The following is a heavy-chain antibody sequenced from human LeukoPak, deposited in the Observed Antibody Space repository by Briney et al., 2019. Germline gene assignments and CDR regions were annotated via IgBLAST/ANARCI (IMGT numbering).Heavy chain of an antibody. J-gene: IGHJ4*02. CDR3: ARTYYYDSSGYLNYFDY. D-gene: IGHD3-22*01. V-gene: IGHV4-59*10. CDR1: GGSFSGDY. CDR2: IYTSGST. Sequence: SETLSLTCAVYGGSFSGDYWSWIRQPAGTGLEWIGRIYTSGSTIYNPSLKSRVTMSVDTSKNQFSLKLSSVTAADTAVYYCARTYYYDSSGYLNYFDYWGQGTLVTVSS.